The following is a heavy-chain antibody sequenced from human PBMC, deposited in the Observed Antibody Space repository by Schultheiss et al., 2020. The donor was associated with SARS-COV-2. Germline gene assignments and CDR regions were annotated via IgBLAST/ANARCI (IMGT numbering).Heavy chain of an antibody. CDR2: IKSKTDGGTT. Sequence: GGSLRLSCAASGFTFSSYAMSWVRQAPGKGLEWVGRIKSKTDGGTTDYAAPVKGRFTISRADSKNTLYLQMNSLKTEDTAVYYCAKIGWDRDRDYWGQGTLVTVSS. V-gene: IGHV3-15*01. D-gene: IGHD1-26*01. CDR1: GFTFSSYA. CDR3: AKIGWDRDRDY. J-gene: IGHJ4*02.